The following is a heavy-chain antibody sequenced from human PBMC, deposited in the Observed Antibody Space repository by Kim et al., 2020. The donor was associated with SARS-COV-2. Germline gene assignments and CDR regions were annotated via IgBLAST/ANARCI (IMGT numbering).Heavy chain of an antibody. V-gene: IGHV3-33*01. Sequence: GGSLRLSCAASGFTFSSYGMHWVRQAPGKGLEWVAVIWYDGSHKYYADSVTGRFTISRDNSTNTLYLQMNSLRAEDPAVYYCARGTLHYDILTGHHPFDYWGQGTLVTVSS. CDR3: ARGTLHYDILTGHHPFDY. CDR2: IWYDGSHK. CDR1: GFTFSSYG. J-gene: IGHJ4*02. D-gene: IGHD3-9*01.